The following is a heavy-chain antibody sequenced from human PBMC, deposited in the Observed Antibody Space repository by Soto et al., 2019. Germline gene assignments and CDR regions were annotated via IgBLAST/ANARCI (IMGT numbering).Heavy chain of an antibody. CDR3: ARSNTRYSSPDY. D-gene: IGHD6-13*01. CDR2: IYYSETT. CDR1: GGSISGFQ. J-gene: IGHJ4*02. Sequence: QVQLQESGPGLVKPSETLSLTCTVSGGSISGFQWSWIRQPPGKGLEWIGSIYYSETTNNNPSLMSRVTIAVDTSTSQVSLKLASVTAGDTAVYYCARSNTRYSSPDYWGQGSLVTVSS. V-gene: IGHV4-59*08.